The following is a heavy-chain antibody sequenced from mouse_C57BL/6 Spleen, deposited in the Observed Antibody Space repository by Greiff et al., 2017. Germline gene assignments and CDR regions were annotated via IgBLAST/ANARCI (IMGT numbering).Heavy chain of an antibody. V-gene: IGHV1-55*01. CDR2: IYPGSGST. J-gene: IGHJ3*01. Sequence: VQLQQPGAELVKPGASVKMSCKASGYTFTSYWITWVKQRPGQGLEWIGDIYPGSGSTNYNEKFKSKATLTVDTSSSTAYMQLSSLTSEDSAVYYCARSGDGYYPWFAYWGQGTLVTVSA. CDR3: ARSGDGYYPWFAY. D-gene: IGHD2-3*01. CDR1: GYTFTSYW.